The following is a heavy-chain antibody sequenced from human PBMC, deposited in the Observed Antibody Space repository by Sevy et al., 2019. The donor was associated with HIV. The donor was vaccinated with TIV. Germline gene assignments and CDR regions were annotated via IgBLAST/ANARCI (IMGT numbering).Heavy chain of an antibody. J-gene: IGHJ3*02. D-gene: IGHD3-22*01. CDR2: IWYDGSNK. CDR1: GFTFSSYG. V-gene: IGHV3-33*01. Sequence: GGSLRLSCAASGFTFSSYGMHWVRQAPGKGLEWVAVIWYDGSNKYYADSVKGRFTISRDNSKNTLYLQMNSLRAEDTAVYYCARGDYYDSRVAFDIWGQGTMVTVSS. CDR3: ARGDYYDSRVAFDI.